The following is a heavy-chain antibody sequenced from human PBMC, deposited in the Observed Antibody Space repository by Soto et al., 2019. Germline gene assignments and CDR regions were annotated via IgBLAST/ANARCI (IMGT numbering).Heavy chain of an antibody. Sequence: LRLSCAASGFTFSSYSMNWVRQTPGKGLEWVSSISGSSSNMYYADSVKGRFTISRDNAKNSLYLQMNSLRAEDTAVYCCAKDPNYDFWSGYSGSGWFDPWGQGTLVTVSS. CDR1: GFTFSSYS. V-gene: IGHV3-21*01. CDR2: ISGSSSNM. J-gene: IGHJ5*02. D-gene: IGHD3-3*01. CDR3: AKDPNYDFWSGYSGSGWFDP.